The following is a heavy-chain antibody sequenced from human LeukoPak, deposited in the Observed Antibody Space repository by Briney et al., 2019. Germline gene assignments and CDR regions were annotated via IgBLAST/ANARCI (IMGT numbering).Heavy chain of an antibody. D-gene: IGHD6-25*01. CDR2: ISAYNGNT. J-gene: IGHJ6*03. Sequence: ASVKLSCKASGYTFTSYGINWVRQAPGQGLEWMGWISAYNGNTNYAQNLQGRVTMTTDTSTSTAYMELRSLRSDDTAVYYCAREKADYYYMDVWGKGTTVTVSS. CDR3: AREKADYYYMDV. CDR1: GYTFTSYG. V-gene: IGHV1-18*01.